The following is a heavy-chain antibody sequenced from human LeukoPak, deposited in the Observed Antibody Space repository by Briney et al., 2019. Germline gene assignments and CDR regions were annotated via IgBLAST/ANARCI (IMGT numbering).Heavy chain of an antibody. CDR2: ISAYNGNT. J-gene: IGHJ4*02. Sequence: ASVKVSCKASGYTFTSYGISWVRQAPGQGLEWMGWISAYNGNTNYAQKLQGRVTMTTDTSTSTAYMELRSLRSDDTAVYYCARVYDSGGVRGVIITWWVFDYWGQGTLVTVSS. CDR1: GYTFTSYG. D-gene: IGHD3-10*01. V-gene: IGHV1-18*01. CDR3: ARVYDSGGVRGVIITWWVFDY.